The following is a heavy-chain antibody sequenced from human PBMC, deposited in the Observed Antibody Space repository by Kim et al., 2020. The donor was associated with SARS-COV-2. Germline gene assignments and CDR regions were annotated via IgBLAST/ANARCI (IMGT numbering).Heavy chain of an antibody. D-gene: IGHD1-1*01. Sequence: EGSLRLSCAASGFTLSGHWMNWVRQAPGKGLLWVSRMSSDGSTTHYADSVKGRFVISRDNAKNTLYLQMNSLRAEDTAVYYCARGTVHSGMDVWGQGTTVTVSS. CDR3: ARGTVHSGMDV. CDR1: GFTLSGHW. V-gene: IGHV3-74*01. CDR2: MSSDGSTT. J-gene: IGHJ6*02.